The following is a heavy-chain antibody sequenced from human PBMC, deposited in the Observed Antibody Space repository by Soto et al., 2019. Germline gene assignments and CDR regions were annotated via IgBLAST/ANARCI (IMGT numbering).Heavy chain of an antibody. V-gene: IGHV3-20*04. CDR1: GFIFENFG. CDR3: AAGEQLLY. Sequence: PGGSLRLSCAASGFIFENFGMSWVRQAPGKGLEWISVKGRFTISRDNSKNTVSLHMDSLGAEDTAMYYCAAGEQLLYRGRGTLVTVSS. J-gene: IGHJ4*02. D-gene: IGHD1-1*01.